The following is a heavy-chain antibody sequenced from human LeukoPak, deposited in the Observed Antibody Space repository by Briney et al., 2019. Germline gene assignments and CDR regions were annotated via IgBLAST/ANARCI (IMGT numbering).Heavy chain of an antibody. CDR1: GFSFERHW. D-gene: IGHD3-22*01. Sequence: PGGSLRLSCAASGFSFERHWMSWVRQAPGEGLEWVATIRQDGNQIHYLDSVKGRFIISRDNSKNTLYLQMNSLRAEDTAVYYCAKDFIHYYDSSGSTTDYWGQGTLVTVSS. J-gene: IGHJ4*02. CDR3: AKDFIHYYDSSGSTTDY. CDR2: IRQDGNQI. V-gene: IGHV3-7*03.